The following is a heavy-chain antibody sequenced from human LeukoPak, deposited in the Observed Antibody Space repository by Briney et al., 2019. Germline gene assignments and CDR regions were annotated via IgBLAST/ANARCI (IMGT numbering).Heavy chain of an antibody. J-gene: IGHJ4*02. CDR3: ARDGGVGATRKFDY. Sequence: SETLSLTCTVSGGSISSGGYYWSWIRQPPGKGLEWIGYIYHSGSTYYNPSLKSRVTISVDRSKNQFSLKLSSVTAADTAVYYCARDGGVGATRKFDYWGQGTLVTVSS. V-gene: IGHV4-30-2*01. CDR1: GGSISSGGYY. CDR2: IYHSGST. D-gene: IGHD1-26*01.